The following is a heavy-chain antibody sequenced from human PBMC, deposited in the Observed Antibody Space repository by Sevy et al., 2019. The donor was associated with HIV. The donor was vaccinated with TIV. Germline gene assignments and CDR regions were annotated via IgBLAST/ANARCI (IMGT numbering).Heavy chain of an antibody. CDR2: ISYDGNIQ. Sequence: WGSLRLSCAASGLTFSTYGMHWVRQAPGKGLEWVAVISYDGNIQYYVDSVKGRFTVSRDNSKNTLYLQMNSLRAEDSAVYYCAKDQGGYNYAPGYWGQGTLVTVSS. D-gene: IGHD5-18*01. CDR3: AKDQGGYNYAPGY. J-gene: IGHJ4*02. CDR1: GLTFSTYG. V-gene: IGHV3-30*18.